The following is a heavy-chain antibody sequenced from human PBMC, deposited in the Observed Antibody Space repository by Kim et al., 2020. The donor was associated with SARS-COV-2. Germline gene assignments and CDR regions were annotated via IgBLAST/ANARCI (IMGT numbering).Heavy chain of an antibody. CDR2: INAGNGNT. CDR1: GYTFTSYA. J-gene: IGHJ4*02. Sequence: ASVKVSCKASGYTFTSYAMHWVRQAPGQRLEWMGWINAGNGNTKYSQKFQGRVTITRDTSASTAYMELSSLRSEDTAVYYCARDLIMTTVTTFDYWGQGTLVTVSS. CDR3: ARDLIMTTVTTFDY. V-gene: IGHV1-3*01. D-gene: IGHD4-17*01.